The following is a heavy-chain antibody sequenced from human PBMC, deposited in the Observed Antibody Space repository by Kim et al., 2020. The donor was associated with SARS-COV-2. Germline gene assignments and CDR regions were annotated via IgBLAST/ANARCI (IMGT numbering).Heavy chain of an antibody. Sequence: YYADSVKGRFTISRDNAKNSLYLQMNSLRAEDTAVYYCARGGAVGGSFDYWGQGTLVTVS. V-gene: IGHV3-21*01. CDR3: ARGGAVGGSFDY. D-gene: IGHD6-19*01. J-gene: IGHJ4*02.